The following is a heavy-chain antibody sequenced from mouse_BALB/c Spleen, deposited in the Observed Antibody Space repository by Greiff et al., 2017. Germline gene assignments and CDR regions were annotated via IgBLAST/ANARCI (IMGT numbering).Heavy chain of an antibody. D-gene: IGHD2-3*01. CDR1: GFTFSSYT. Sequence: EVQLVESGGGLVKPGGSLKLSCAASGFTFSSYTMSWVRQTPEKRLEWVATISSGGSYTYYPDSVKGRFTISRDNARNNLYLQMSSLRSEDTAMYSCASYCACHGYYPWYFDYWGAGTTVTVSS. V-gene: IGHV5-9-3*01. CDR2: ISSGGSYT. J-gene: IGHJ1*01. CDR3: ASYCACHGYYPWYFDY.